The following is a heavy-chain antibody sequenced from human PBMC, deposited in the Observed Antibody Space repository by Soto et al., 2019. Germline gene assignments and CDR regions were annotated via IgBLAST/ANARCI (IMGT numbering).Heavy chain of an antibody. Sequence: GGSLRLSCAASGFSFSISPMHWVRQAPGKGPEWVALISYDGTNKFYADSVKGRFTIPRDNSKSTLYLQVDSLRPEDAAVYYCARDPKTSGGQHWAFNYFDSWGQGTLVNVS. D-gene: IGHD7-27*01. J-gene: IGHJ4*02. CDR1: GFSFSISP. CDR3: ARDPKTSGGQHWAFNYFDS. CDR2: ISYDGTNK. V-gene: IGHV3-30-3*01.